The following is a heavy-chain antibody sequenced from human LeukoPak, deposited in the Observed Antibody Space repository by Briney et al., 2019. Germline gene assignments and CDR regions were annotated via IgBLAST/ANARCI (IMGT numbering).Heavy chain of an antibody. V-gene: IGHV3-21*01. CDR2: ISSSSYI. Sequence: GGSLRLSCAAPGFTFSSYSMNWVRQAPGKGLEWVSSISSSSYIYYADSVKGRFTISRDNAKNTLYLQMNSLRAEDTAVYYCAREMGLWFGELLPHRAFDIWGQGTMVTVSS. CDR3: AREMGLWFGELLPHRAFDI. CDR1: GFTFSSYS. D-gene: IGHD3-10*01. J-gene: IGHJ3*02.